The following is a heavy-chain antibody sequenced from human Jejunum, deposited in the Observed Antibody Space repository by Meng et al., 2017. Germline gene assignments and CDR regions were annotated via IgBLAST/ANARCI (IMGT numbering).Heavy chain of an antibody. Sequence: SDPLSLTCTVSGGSISSSSYYWGWIRQPPGKGLELIGSIYYSGSTYYTPSLKSRVTISVDTSKNQFSLKMSSVTAADTAVYYCARDGTTAVAVVWFDPWGQGTLVTVSS. D-gene: IGHD6-19*01. CDR3: ARDGTTAVAVVWFDP. CDR2: IYYSGST. CDR1: GGSISSSSYY. V-gene: IGHV4-39*07. J-gene: IGHJ5*02.